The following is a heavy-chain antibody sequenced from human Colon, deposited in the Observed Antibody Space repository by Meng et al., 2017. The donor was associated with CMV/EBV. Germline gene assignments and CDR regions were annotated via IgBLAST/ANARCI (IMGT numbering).Heavy chain of an antibody. CDR2: VSRRGETT. V-gene: IGHV3-23*01. CDR1: GFDFGSYA. CDR3: AKTIFDSVKSGLGV. D-gene: IGHD3-3*01. Sequence: GESLKISCAASGFDFGSYAMSWVRQAPGKGLEWVSDVSRRGETTYSADSVKGRFSVSRDNSKNMVFLQMTSLTAEDTAIYYCAKTIFDSVKSGLGVWGQGTTVTDSS. J-gene: IGHJ6*02.